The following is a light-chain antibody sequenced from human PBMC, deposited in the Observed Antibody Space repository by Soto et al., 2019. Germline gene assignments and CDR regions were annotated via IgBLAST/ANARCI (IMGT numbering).Light chain of an antibody. CDR1: PDINTR. CDR2: QTS. J-gene: IGKJ1*01. Sequence: EIVLTQSPATLSALPGDRVTLPCRASPDINTRLAWYQHRPAQAPLLLIYQTSIRAAGIPARFSASGTGTDFTLTTSDLPPEDFALYYCQHNGSSTWTFGQGTKVEIK. CDR3: QHNGSSTWT. V-gene: IGKV3D-11*03.